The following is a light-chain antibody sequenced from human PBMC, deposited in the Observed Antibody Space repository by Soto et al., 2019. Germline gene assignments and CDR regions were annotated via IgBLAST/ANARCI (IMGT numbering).Light chain of an antibody. CDR2: RAS. Sequence: IVMTQSPATLSVSPGERATLSCRASQSINSNLAWYQQKPGQAPRLLMFRASIRATGFPARFSGSGSGTEFNITISSLQSEDSAIYYCQQYHDSPMNTFGQGTKLQIK. J-gene: IGKJ2*01. V-gene: IGKV3-15*01. CDR1: QSINSN. CDR3: QQYHDSPMNT.